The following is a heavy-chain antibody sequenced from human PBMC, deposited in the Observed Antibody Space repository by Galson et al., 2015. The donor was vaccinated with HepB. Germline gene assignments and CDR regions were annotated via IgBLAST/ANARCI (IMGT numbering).Heavy chain of an antibody. Sequence: SLRLSCAASGFTFSSYGMHWVRQAPGKGLEWVAVIWYDGSDKYYADSVKGRFTISRDNSENTLYLQMNSLRAEDTAVYYCARAPGIAVPDYWGQGTLVTVSS. D-gene: IGHD6-19*01. CDR3: ARAPGIAVPDY. CDR2: IWYDGSDK. J-gene: IGHJ4*02. CDR1: GFTFSSYG. V-gene: IGHV3-33*01.